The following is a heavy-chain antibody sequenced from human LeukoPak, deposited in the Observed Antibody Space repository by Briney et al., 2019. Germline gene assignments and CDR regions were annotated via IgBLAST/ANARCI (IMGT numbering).Heavy chain of an antibody. CDR2: INHSGST. CDR1: GGSFSGYY. J-gene: IGHJ4*02. D-gene: IGHD3-10*01. Sequence: PSETLSLTCAVYGGSFSGYYWSWIRQPPGKGLEWIGEINHSGSTNYNPSLKSRVTISVDTSKNQFSLKLSSVTAADTAVYYCARLLWFGELSGDYWGQGTLVTVSS. CDR3: ARLLWFGELSGDY. V-gene: IGHV4-34*01.